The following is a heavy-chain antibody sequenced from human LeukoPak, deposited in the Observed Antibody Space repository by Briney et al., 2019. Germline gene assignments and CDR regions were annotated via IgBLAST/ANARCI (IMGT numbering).Heavy chain of an antibody. CDR2: INNDGSSA. CDR1: GVTFSSYW. V-gene: IGHV3-74*01. CDR3: ATYGLETYHLED. D-gene: IGHD3-10*01. Sequence: GGSLRLSCAASGVTFSSYWMHWVHQAPGKGLVLVSRINNDGSSAYYADSVKGRFTISRDNAKNTLYLQMDSLRAEDTAVYYCATYGLETYHLEDWGQGTLVTVSS. J-gene: IGHJ4*02.